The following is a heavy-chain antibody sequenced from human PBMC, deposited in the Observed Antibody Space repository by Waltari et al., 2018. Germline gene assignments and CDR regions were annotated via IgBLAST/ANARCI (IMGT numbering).Heavy chain of an antibody. J-gene: IGHJ4*02. V-gene: IGHV3-23*01. Sequence: ELQLLASGGGFVQPGGSLRLLCAASGFSFGHYAMTWVRQAPGKGLEWVSGISGSGDSIYYADSVKGRFTISRDNSKNTLTLQVNSLRGEDTAVYYCARLNDDHDFQALDFWGQGTLVTVSS. CDR1: GFSFGHYA. CDR3: ARLNDDHDFQALDF. D-gene: IGHD1-1*01. CDR2: ISGSGDSI.